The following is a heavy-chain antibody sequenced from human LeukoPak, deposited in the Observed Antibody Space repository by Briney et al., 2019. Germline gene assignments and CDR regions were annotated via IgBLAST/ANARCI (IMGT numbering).Heavy chain of an antibody. CDR3: AWSYIPAITIFVPYYFDY. CDR1: GDSLGTFF. D-gene: IGHD3-3*01. CDR2: IYYSGST. V-gene: IGHV4-59*01. J-gene: IGHJ4*02. Sequence: SETLSLTCTVSGDSLGTFFWHWIRQPPGKGLEWIGYIYYSGSTNYNPSLKSRVTISVDTSKNQFSLKLSSVTAADTAVYYCAWSYIPAITIFVPYYFDYWGQGTLVTVSS.